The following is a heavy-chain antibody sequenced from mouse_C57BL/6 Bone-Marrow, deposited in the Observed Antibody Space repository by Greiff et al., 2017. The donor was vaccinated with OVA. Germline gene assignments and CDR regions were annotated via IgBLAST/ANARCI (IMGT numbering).Heavy chain of an antibody. CDR2: ITPSSGYT. D-gene: IGHD1-1*01. V-gene: IGHV1-7*01. Sequence: QVQLQQSGAELATPGASVKLSCKASGYTFTSYWMHWVKQRPGQGLEWIGYITPSSGYTKYNQKLKDKATLTADKSSSTAYMQLSSLTYDDSAVYYCARSITTVVPLYWYFEVWGTGTTVTVSS. CDR3: ARSITTVVPLYWYFEV. J-gene: IGHJ1*03. CDR1: GYTFTSYW.